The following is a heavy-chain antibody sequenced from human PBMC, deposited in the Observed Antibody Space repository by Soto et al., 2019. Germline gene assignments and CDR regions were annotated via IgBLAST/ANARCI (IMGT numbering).Heavy chain of an antibody. J-gene: IGHJ4*02. CDR3: ARDNGYFHY. CDR2: IWHDGSNK. D-gene: IGHD4-17*01. Sequence: PGGSLRLSCAASGFTFSSYGLHWVRQAPGKGLEWVAIIWHDGSNKYYADSVQGRFTISRDNSKNTLYLQMNSLRVEDTAVYYCARDNGYFHYWGQGTLVTVSS. V-gene: IGHV3-33*01. CDR1: GFTFSSYG.